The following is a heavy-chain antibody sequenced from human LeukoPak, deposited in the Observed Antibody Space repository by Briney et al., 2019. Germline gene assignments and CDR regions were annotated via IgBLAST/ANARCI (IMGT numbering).Heavy chain of an antibody. CDR3: ARDFWSGYSLTNWFDP. CDR1: GYTFTSYG. V-gene: IGHV1-18*01. CDR2: ISAYNGNT. Sequence: GASVKVSCKASGYTFTSYGISWVRQAPGQGLEWMGWISAYNGNTNYAQKLQGRVTITADESTSTAYMELSSLRSEDTAVYYCARDFWSGYSLTNWFDPWGQGTLVTVSS. D-gene: IGHD3-3*01. J-gene: IGHJ5*02.